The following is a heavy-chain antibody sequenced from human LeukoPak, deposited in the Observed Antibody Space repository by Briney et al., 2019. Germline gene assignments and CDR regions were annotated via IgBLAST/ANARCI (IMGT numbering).Heavy chain of an antibody. D-gene: IGHD1/OR15-1a*01. V-gene: IGHV4-4*07. CDR1: GGSIRSEY. CDR3: ARGEHSVYC. Sequence: SETLSLTCTVSGGSIRSEYWKWIRQPAGKGLEWIGRIYSSGYTNDNPFLKSRITMSVDMSKNQFSLRLNSVTAADTAVYYCARGEHSVYCWGQGMLVTFSS. CDR2: IYSSGYT. J-gene: IGHJ4*02.